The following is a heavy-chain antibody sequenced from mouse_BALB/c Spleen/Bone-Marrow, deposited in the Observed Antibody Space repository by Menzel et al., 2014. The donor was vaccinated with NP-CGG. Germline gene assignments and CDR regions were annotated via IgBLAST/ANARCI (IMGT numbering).Heavy chain of an antibody. CDR2: ISSGSSTI. CDR1: GFTFSSFG. Sequence: EVKLVESGGGLVQPGGSRKLSCAASGFTFSSFGMHWVRQAPEKGLEWVAYISSGSSTIFYADTVKGRFTVSRDNPKNTLFLQMTSIRSEDTAMCFCTRGGNWDDFDSWGQGTTLTVSS. CDR3: TRGGNWDDFDS. V-gene: IGHV5-17*02. J-gene: IGHJ2*01. D-gene: IGHD4-1*01.